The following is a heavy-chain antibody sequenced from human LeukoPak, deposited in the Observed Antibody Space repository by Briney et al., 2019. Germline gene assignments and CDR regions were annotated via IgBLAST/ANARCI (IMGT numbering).Heavy chain of an antibody. CDR3: ARVLYYDFWSGYYKGPYYYYMDV. J-gene: IGHJ6*03. D-gene: IGHD3-3*01. CDR1: GGSFSGYY. CDR2: INHSGST. Sequence: SETLSLTCAVYGGSFSGYYWSWIRQPPGKGLEWIGEINHSGSTNYNPSLKSRVTISVDTSKNQFSLKLSSVTAADTAVYYCARVLYYDFWSGYYKGPYYYYMDVWGKGTTVAVSS. V-gene: IGHV4-34*01.